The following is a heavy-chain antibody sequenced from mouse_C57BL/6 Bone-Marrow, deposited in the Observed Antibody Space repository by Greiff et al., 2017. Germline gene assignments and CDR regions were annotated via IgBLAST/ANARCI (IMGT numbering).Heavy chain of an antibody. D-gene: IGHD2-1*01. CDR2: IYPSSGYT. J-gene: IGHJ2*01. CDR3: ANLLCDY. Sequence: VQGVESGAELAKPGASVKLSCKASGYTFTSYWMHWVKQRPGQGLEWIGYIYPSSGYTKYNQKFKDKATLTADKSSSTAYMQLSSLTYEDSAVYYCANLLCDYWGQGTTLTVSS. V-gene: IGHV1-7*01. CDR1: GYTFTSYW.